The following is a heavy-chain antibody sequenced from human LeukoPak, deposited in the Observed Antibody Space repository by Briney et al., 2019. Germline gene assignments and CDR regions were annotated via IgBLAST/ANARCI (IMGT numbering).Heavy chain of an antibody. V-gene: IGHV3-11*04. CDR3: ARHLNYYLDY. CDR2: ISSSASTI. D-gene: IGHD3-10*01. CDR1: GFTFSDYY. Sequence: GGSLRLSCAASGFTFSDYYMSWIRKAPGKGLEWVSYISSSASTIYYADSVKGRFTISRDNAKNTLYLQMNSLRAEDTAVYYCARHLNYYLDYWGQGTLVTVSS. J-gene: IGHJ4*02.